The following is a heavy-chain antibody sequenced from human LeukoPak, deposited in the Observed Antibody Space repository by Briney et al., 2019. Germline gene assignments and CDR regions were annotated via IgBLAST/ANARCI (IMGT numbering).Heavy chain of an antibody. D-gene: IGHD4-17*01. CDR3: ALSTTTVTTRTLDY. Sequence: SETLSLTCTVSGGSFSNYFWTWIRQPPRKGLEWIGEISLSGTIKYNPSLKSRVTISVDTSKNQFSLKLSTVTAADTAVYYCALSTTTVTTRTLDYWGQGALVIVSS. CDR1: GGSFSNYF. CDR2: ISLSGTI. V-gene: IGHV4-34*01. J-gene: IGHJ4*02.